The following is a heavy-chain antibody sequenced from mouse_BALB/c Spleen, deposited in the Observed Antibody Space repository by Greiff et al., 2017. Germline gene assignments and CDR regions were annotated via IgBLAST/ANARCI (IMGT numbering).Heavy chain of an antibody. CDR1: GFSLTSYG. J-gene: IGHJ3*01. D-gene: IGHD2-1*01. Sequence: VKLMESGPGLVQPSQSLSITCTVSGFSLTSYGVHWVRQSPGKGLEWLGVIWSGGSTDYNAAFISRLSISKDNSKSQVFFKMNSLQANDTAIYYCARNEGNYGGPFAYWGQGTLVTVSA. CDR2: IWSGGST. V-gene: IGHV2-2*02. CDR3: ARNEGNYGGPFAY.